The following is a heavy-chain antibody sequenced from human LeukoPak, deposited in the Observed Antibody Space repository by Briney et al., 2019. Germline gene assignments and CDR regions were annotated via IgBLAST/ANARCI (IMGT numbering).Heavy chain of an antibody. CDR2: IGISSGNT. D-gene: IGHD3-10*01. Sequence: GGSLRLSCAASGFNFIDYSMNWVRQAPGKGLEWISYIGISSGNTKYADSVKGRFTISRDNAKNSLYLQMNSLRAEDTAVYYCARAAYYYGSGGNWFDPWGQGTLVTVSS. CDR1: GFNFIDYS. J-gene: IGHJ5*02. V-gene: IGHV3-48*04. CDR3: ARAAYYYGSGGNWFDP.